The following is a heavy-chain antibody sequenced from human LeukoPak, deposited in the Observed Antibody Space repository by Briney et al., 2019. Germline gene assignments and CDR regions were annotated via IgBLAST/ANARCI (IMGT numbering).Heavy chain of an antibody. D-gene: IGHD2-21*02. V-gene: IGHV3-43*01. Sequence: GGSLRLSCAASGFTFDRFTIHWVRQTPGKGLEWVSLINRRGHTFYADSVKGRFTISRDNSRNSVFLQMNSLRPEDTALYHCAKEVDCPSDCLFFHSWGQGTLITVSS. CDR2: INRRGHT. J-gene: IGHJ4*02. CDR1: GFTFDRFT. CDR3: AKEVDCPSDCLFFHS.